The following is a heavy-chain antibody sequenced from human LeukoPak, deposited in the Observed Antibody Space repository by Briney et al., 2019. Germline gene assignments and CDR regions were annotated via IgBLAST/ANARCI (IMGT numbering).Heavy chain of an antibody. Sequence: GASVKVSCKASGYTFTTYHMHWVRQAPGQGLEWMGTIDPSGGRTAYAQKFQGRVTVTSDMSTSTVYMELSSLRSEDTAVYYCARPAPTGVDAFDTWGQGTLVTVSS. CDR1: GYTFTTYH. D-gene: IGHD3-10*01. J-gene: IGHJ3*02. CDR3: ARPAPTGVDAFDT. CDR2: IDPSGGRT. V-gene: IGHV1-46*01.